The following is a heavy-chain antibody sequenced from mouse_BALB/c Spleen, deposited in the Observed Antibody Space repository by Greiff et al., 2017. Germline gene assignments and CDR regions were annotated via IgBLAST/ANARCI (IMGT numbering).Heavy chain of an antibody. D-gene: IGHD1-3*01. Sequence: EVMLVESGGGLVQPKGSLKLSCAASGFTFNTYAMNWVRQAPGQGLEWVARIRSKSNNYATYYADSVKDRFTISRDDSQSMLYLQMNNLKTEDTAMYYGVRLTCMDYWGQGTSVTVSS. CDR2: IRSKSNNYAT. CDR3: VRLTCMDY. CDR1: GFTFNTYA. J-gene: IGHJ4*01. V-gene: IGHV10-1*02.